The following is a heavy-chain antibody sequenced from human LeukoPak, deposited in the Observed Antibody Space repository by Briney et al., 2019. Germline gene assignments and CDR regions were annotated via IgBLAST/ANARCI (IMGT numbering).Heavy chain of an antibody. Sequence: GGSLRLSCAASGFTFSDHYIDWVRQAPGKGLDWVGRIRDKANGYTTEYAASVKDRFTFSRDDSKKSVSLQINSLKTEDTAVYYCARVGNSGGYYCPLDYWGQGTLVTVSS. J-gene: IGHJ4*02. V-gene: IGHV3-72*01. CDR2: IRDKANGYTT. D-gene: IGHD3-22*01. CDR1: GFTFSDHY. CDR3: ARVGNSGGYYCPLDY.